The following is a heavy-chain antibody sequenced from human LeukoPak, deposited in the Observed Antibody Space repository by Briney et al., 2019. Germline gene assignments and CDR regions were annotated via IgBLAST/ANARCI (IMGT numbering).Heavy chain of an antibody. D-gene: IGHD2-21*01. CDR1: GGPISSGGYS. CDR2: IYHSGST. V-gene: IGHV4-30-2*01. J-gene: IGHJ5*02. Sequence: SQTLSLTCAVSGGPISSGGYSWSWIRQPPGKGLEWIGYIYHSGSTYYNPSLKSRVTISVDRSKNQFSLKLSSVTAADTAVYYCARVVDWFDPWGQGTLVTVSS. CDR3: ARVVDWFDP.